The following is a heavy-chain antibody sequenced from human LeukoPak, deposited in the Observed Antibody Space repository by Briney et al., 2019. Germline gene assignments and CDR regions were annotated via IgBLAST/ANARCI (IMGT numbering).Heavy chain of an antibody. CDR3: STGLGDE. V-gene: IGHV3-15*01. Sequence: PGGSLRLSCTASGFTFTYAWMRCVRQAPGKGLEWVSDSKTKTDGETTDYAATVKGRFTISRDDLKNTLYLQMNSLKTGDTAVYYCSTGLGDEWGQGTLVTVSS. D-gene: IGHD3-10*01. J-gene: IGHJ4*02. CDR1: GFTFTYAW. CDR2: SKTKTDGETT.